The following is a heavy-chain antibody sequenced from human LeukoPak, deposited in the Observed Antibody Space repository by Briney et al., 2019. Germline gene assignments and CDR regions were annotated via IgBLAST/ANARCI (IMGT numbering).Heavy chain of an antibody. D-gene: IGHD3-10*01. CDR3: ARTEYYFDH. CDR1: GGSISSYY. CDR2: IYYSGST. V-gene: IGHV4-59*01. J-gene: IGHJ4*02. Sequence: KPSETLSLTCTVSGGSISSYYWSWIRQPPGKGLEWIGYIYYSGSTNYNPSLKSRVTMSADTSKNQFSLKLSSATAADTAVYYCARTEYYFDHWGQGTLVTVSS.